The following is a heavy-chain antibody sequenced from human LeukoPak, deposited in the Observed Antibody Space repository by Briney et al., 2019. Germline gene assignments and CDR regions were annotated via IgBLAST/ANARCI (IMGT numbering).Heavy chain of an antibody. V-gene: IGHV3-33*01. CDR1: GFTFSVYG. CDR3: ARASGPFDY. J-gene: IGHJ4*02. Sequence: GGSLRLSCAASGFTFSVYGMHWVRQAPGKGLEWVAVIWNDGSNKYYADSVKGRFTISRDNSKNTLYLQMNSLGAEDTAVYSCARASGPFDYWGQGTLVTVSS. CDR2: IWNDGSNK. D-gene: IGHD3-10*01.